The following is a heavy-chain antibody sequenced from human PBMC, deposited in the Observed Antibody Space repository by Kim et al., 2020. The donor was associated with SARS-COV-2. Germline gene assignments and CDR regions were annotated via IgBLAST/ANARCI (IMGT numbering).Heavy chain of an antibody. V-gene: IGHV1-2*06. CDR2: INPNSGGT. CDR1: GYTFTDYY. Sequence: ASVKVSCKPSGYTFTDYYIHWVRQAPGQGLEWMGRINPNSGGTNFAQSFQGRVTLTWDTSISTAYMELSWLKSDDTAVYYCARGATVVTHDYWGQGTLVTVSS. CDR3: ARGATVVTHDY. J-gene: IGHJ4*02. D-gene: IGHD4-17*01.